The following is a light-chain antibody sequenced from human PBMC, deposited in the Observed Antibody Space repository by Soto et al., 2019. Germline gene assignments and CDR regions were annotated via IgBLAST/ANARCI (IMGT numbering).Light chain of an antibody. V-gene: IGKV3-11*01. Sequence: EIVLTQSPATLSLSPGERATLSCRASQSISTYLAWYQQKPGQAPRLLIYEASNRATGIPARFSGSASGADFTLTISSLEPDYFAVYYCQQRRSWPITFGQGTRLEI. J-gene: IGKJ5*01. CDR1: QSISTY. CDR2: EAS. CDR3: QQRRSWPIT.